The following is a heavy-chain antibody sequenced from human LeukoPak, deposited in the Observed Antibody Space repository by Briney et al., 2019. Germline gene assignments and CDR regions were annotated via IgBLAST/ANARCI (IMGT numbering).Heavy chain of an antibody. Sequence: GASVKVSCKASGGTFTGYYMHWVRQAPGQGLEWMGWINPDSGGAEYAQKFQGRVTMTRDTSITTAYMELSRLRSDDTAVYYCAREGWYTGNPLRGNWFDPWGQGTLVTVSS. D-gene: IGHD1-26*01. CDR1: GGTFTGYY. CDR3: AREGWYTGNPLRGNWFDP. J-gene: IGHJ5*02. V-gene: IGHV1-2*02. CDR2: INPDSGGA.